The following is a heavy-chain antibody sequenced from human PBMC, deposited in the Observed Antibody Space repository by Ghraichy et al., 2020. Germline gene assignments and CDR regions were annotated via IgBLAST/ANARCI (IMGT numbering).Heavy chain of an antibody. J-gene: IGHJ4*02. CDR2: IRSKANSYAT. Sequence: GGSLRLSCAASGFTFSGSAMHWVRQASGKGLEWVGRIRSKANSYATAYAASVKGRFTISRDDSKNTAYLQMNSLKTEDTAVYYCTTGGWAEWELLPCYWGQGTLVTVSS. V-gene: IGHV3-73*01. CDR1: GFTFSGSA. CDR3: TTGGWAEWELLPCY. D-gene: IGHD1-26*01.